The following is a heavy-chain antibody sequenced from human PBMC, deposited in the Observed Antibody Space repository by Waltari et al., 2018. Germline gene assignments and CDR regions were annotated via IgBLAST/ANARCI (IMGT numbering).Heavy chain of an antibody. CDR2: IYYSGST. J-gene: IGHJ4*02. V-gene: IGHV4-39*07. Sequence: QLQLQESGPGLVKPSETLSLTCTVSGGSISSSSYYWGWIRQPPGKGLEWIGSIYYSGSTYYNPSLKSRVTISVDTSKNQFSLKLSSVTAADTAVYYCARELRYSQRRQFDYWGQGTLVTVSS. D-gene: IGHD4-17*01. CDR1: GGSISSSSYY. CDR3: ARELRYSQRRQFDY.